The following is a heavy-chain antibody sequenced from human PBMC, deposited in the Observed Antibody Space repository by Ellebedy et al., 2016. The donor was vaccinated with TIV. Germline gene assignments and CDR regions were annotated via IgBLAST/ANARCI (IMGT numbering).Heavy chain of an antibody. CDR3: VRTGRAWFDY. CDR2: ISTSSSYT. D-gene: IGHD2-8*02. V-gene: IGHV3-11*06. CDR1: GVSIGDTRYY. Sequence: PSETLSLTCVVSGVSIGDTRYYWAWIRQAPGKGLEWVSTISTSSSYTKCADSVKGRFTVSRADAKNSLYLHMNSLKAEDTDVYYCVRTGRAWFDYWGQGTLVTVSS. J-gene: IGHJ4*02.